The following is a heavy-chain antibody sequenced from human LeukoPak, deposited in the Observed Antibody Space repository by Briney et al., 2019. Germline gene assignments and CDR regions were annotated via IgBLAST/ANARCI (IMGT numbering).Heavy chain of an antibody. CDR1: GGSISSYY. CDR2: IYTSGST. V-gene: IGHV4-4*07. Sequence: SETLSLTCTVSGGSISSYYWSWIRQPAGKGLEWIGRIYTSGSTNYNPSLKSRVTISIDTSKNQFSLKLTSVTAADTAVYYCARDMVTVTKGFDIWGQGTMVSVSS. J-gene: IGHJ3*02. CDR3: ARDMVTVTKGFDI. D-gene: IGHD4-17*01.